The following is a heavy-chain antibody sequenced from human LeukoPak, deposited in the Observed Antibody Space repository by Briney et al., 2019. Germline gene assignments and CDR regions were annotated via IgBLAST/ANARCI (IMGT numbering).Heavy chain of an antibody. Sequence: SETLSLTCAVYGGPFSGHYWTWIRQPPGMGLEWIGEINQSGSTTYNPSLNTRVTISVDTSKNQISLKLSSVTAADTAVYYCARPRYGSGSLDSWGQGTLVTVSS. CDR1: GGPFSGHY. V-gene: IGHV4-34*01. D-gene: IGHD3-10*01. J-gene: IGHJ4*02. CDR3: ARPRYGSGSLDS. CDR2: INQSGST.